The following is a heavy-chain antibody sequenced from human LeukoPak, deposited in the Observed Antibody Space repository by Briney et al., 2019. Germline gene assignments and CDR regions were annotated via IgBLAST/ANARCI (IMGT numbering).Heavy chain of an antibody. Sequence: GASVKVSCKASGYTFTGYYMHWVRQAPGQGLEWMGWINPNSGGTNYAQKFQGRVTMTRDTSISTAYMELSRLRSDDTAVYYCAREGPDCSCTSCLDYWGQGTLVTVSS. J-gene: IGHJ4*02. V-gene: IGHV1-2*02. CDR2: INPNSGGT. CDR3: AREGPDCSCTSCLDY. CDR1: GYTFTGYY. D-gene: IGHD2-2*01.